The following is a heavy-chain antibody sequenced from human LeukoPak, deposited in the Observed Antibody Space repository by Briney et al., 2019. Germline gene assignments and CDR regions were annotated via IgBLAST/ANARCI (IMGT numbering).Heavy chain of an antibody. Sequence: GGSLRLSCAASGFTFSSYSRNWVRQAPGKGLEWVAAISSSSSYIYYADSVKGRFTISRDNAKNSLYLQMNSLRAEDTAVYYCARERSGSQDFDYWGQGTLVTVSS. CDR3: ARERSGSQDFDY. J-gene: IGHJ4*02. V-gene: IGHV3-21*01. D-gene: IGHD1-26*01. CDR2: ISSSSSYI. CDR1: GFTFSSYS.